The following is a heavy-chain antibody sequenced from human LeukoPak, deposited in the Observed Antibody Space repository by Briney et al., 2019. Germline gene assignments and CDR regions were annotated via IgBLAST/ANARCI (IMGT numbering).Heavy chain of an antibody. CDR1: GGSLSGHY. CDR3: ARFSWGCSTASCYLTN. V-gene: IGHV4-59*11. J-gene: IGHJ4*02. CDR2: IYYTGTT. D-gene: IGHD2-2*01. Sequence: SETLSLTCTVGGGSLSGHYWGWIRQPPGKGLELVGHIYYTGTTFYNPSLNSRVTITLDTSRNQFSLRLTSVIAADTAVYYCARFSWGCSTASCYLTNWGQGALVTVP.